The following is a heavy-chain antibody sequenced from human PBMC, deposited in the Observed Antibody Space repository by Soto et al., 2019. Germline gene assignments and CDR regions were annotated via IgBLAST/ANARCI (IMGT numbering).Heavy chain of an antibody. Sequence: PGGSLRLSCGSSGFTFDEYGMHWVRQAPGKGLEWVSGISWNSGTIGYADSVKGRFTISRDNAKNTLYLQMNSLRAEDTAVYYCAKDEGVAGKYYYGMDVWGQGTTVTVSS. V-gene: IGHV3-9*01. CDR3: AKDEGVAGKYYYGMDV. J-gene: IGHJ6*02. D-gene: IGHD6-19*01. CDR2: ISWNSGTI. CDR1: GFTFDEYG.